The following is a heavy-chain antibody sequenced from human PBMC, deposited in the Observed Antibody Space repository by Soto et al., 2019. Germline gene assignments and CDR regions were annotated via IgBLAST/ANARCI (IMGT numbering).Heavy chain of an antibody. CDR2: IYYRGST. D-gene: IGHD3-10*01. V-gene: IGHV4-59*01. Sequence: SETLSLTCTVSNGSLSSNYWRCIRQSPGKGLEWIGNIYYRGSTNYNPSRKRRVTMSVDTSKNQFTLKLSSVTAADTGVYFCARSFMVPVDFFDYWGQGTLVTVSS. J-gene: IGHJ4*02. CDR1: NGSLSSNY. CDR3: ARSFMVPVDFFDY.